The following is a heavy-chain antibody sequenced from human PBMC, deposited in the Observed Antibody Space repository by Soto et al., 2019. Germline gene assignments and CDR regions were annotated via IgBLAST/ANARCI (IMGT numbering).Heavy chain of an antibody. J-gene: IGHJ3*01. CDR2: IYYSGST. CDR3: ARTRDNTINPYYALQV. CDR1: LVSVSSATYY. V-gene: IGHV4-61*01. D-gene: IGHD1-20*01. Sequence: SETLSLACTFSLVSVSSATYYCNWIRQPPWKPLEWIGYIYYSGSTNYNPSLKSRVTISLDTSNDQFSLKLSSVTAADTAVYYCARTRDNTINPYYALQVWGPATRVIVSS.